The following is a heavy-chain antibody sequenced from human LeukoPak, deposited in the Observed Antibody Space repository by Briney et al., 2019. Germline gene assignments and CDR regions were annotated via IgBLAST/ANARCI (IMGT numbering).Heavy chain of an antibody. D-gene: IGHD1-14*01. Sequence: SQTLSLTCTVSGGSISSGSYYRRWIRQPAGKGLERNGRIYTSGSTNYNPSLKRRVTISVDTSKNQFSLKLSSVTAADTAVYDCARGRYHYYYMDVWGKGTTVTVSS. CDR2: IYTSGST. V-gene: IGHV4-61*02. CDR3: ARGRYHYYYMDV. CDR1: GGSISSGSYY. J-gene: IGHJ6*03.